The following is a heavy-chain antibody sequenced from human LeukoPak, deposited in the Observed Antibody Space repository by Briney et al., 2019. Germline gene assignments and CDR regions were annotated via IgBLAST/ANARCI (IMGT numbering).Heavy chain of an antibody. D-gene: IGHD5-18*01. J-gene: IGHJ4*02. V-gene: IGHV1-24*01. CDR2: FDPEDSET. CDR1: GYTLTELS. Sequence: ASVKVSCKVSGYTLTELSMHWVRQAPGKGLEWMGGFDPEDSETIYAQKFQGRVTMTEDTSTDTAYMELSSLRSEDTAVYYCATDLNLDTAMVDHYWGQGTLVTVSS. CDR3: ATDLNLDTAMVDHY.